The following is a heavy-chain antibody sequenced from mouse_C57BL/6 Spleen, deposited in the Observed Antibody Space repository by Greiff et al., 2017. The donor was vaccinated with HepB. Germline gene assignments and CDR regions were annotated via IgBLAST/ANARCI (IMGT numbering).Heavy chain of an antibody. V-gene: IGHV1-19*01. CDR3: ARDGSLLDY. CDR2: INPYNGGT. D-gene: IGHD1-1*01. CDR1: GYTFTDYY. J-gene: IGHJ2*01. Sequence: EVQLQESGPVLVKPGASVKMSCKASGYTFTDYYMNWVKQSHGKSLEWIGVINPYNGGTSYNQKFKGKATLTVDKSSSTAYMELNSLTSEDSAVYYCARDGSLLDYWGQGTTLTVSS.